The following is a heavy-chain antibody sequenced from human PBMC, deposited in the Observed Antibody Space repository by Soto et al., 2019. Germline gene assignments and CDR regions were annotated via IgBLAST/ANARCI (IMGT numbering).Heavy chain of an antibody. CDR2: INHSGST. CDR3: ARDRYCSGGSCYSRVYFQH. Sequence: SETLSLTCAVYGLSFSGYYWSWIRQPPGKGLEWIGEINHSGSTNYNPSLKSRVTISVDTSKNQFSLKLSSVTAADTAVYYCARDRYCSGGSCYSRVYFQHWGQGTLVTVSS. J-gene: IGHJ1*01. CDR1: GLSFSGYY. V-gene: IGHV4-34*01. D-gene: IGHD2-15*01.